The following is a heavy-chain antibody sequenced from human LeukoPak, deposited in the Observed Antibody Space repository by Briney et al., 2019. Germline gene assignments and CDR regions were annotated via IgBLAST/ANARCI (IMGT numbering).Heavy chain of an antibody. CDR2: ISAYNGNT. Sequence: GASVKVSCKASGYTFTSYGISWVRQAPGQGLEWMGWISAYNGNTNYAQKLQGRVTMTTGTSTSTAYMELRSLRSDDTAVYYCARARYPSDIVVVPAAGDAFDIWGQGTMVTVSS. V-gene: IGHV1-18*01. CDR3: ARARYPSDIVVVPAAGDAFDI. D-gene: IGHD2-2*01. J-gene: IGHJ3*02. CDR1: GYTFTSYG.